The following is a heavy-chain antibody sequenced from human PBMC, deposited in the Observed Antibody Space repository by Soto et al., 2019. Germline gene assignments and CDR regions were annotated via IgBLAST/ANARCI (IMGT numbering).Heavy chain of an antibody. CDR1: AGSISSNNYY. D-gene: IGHD5-12*01. CDR3: ARLHRGYSGYFYYYVMDV. CDR2: MYYSGRT. V-gene: IGHV4-39*01. J-gene: IGHJ6*02. Sequence: SETLSVTCTVSAGSISSNNYYWGWIRQPPGKGLEWIGSMYYSGRTYYNPSLKSRVTVSVDTSRDQFSLKLRSVTAADTAVYYCARLHRGYSGYFYYYVMDVWGQGTTVTVSS.